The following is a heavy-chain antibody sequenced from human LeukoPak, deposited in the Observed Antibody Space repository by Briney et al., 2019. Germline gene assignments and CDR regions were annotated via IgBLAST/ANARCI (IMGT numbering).Heavy chain of an antibody. D-gene: IGHD3-10*01. CDR2: INHSGST. V-gene: IGHV4-34*01. CDR3: ARADRGDILWFGDSTTGYFDY. Sequence: MSSETLSLTCAVYGGSFSGYYWSWIRQPPGKGLQWIGEINHSGSTNYNPSLKSRVTISVDTSKNQFSLKLSSVTAADTAVYYCARADRGDILWFGDSTTGYFDYWGQGTLVTVSS. J-gene: IGHJ4*02. CDR1: GGSFSGYY.